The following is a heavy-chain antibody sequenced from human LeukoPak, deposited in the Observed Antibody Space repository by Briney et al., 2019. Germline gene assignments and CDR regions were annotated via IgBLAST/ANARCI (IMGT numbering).Heavy chain of an antibody. Sequence: PGGSLRLSCAASGCTFSSYTMHWVRQAPGKGLEWVAVIPYDGSNKYYVDSVKGRFTISRDNSKNTLYLQMNSLTPEDAAVYYCARGAAVAGILYYFDYWGQGTLVTVSS. V-gene: IGHV3-30-3*01. J-gene: IGHJ4*02. CDR1: GCTFSSYT. D-gene: IGHD6-19*01. CDR3: ARGAAVAGILYYFDY. CDR2: IPYDGSNK.